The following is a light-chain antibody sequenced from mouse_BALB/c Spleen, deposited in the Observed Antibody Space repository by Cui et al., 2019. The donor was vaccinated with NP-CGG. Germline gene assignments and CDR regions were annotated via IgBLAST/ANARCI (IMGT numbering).Light chain of an antibody. CDR2: GTN. Sequence: VLPHDSPLTPSPVEPVTLTCRSSTGAVTTSNYANWVQEKPDHLFTGLIGGTNNRTPGVPARFSGSLIGDKAALTITGAQTEDEAIYFCALWYSNHWVFGGGTKLTVL. CDR1: TGAVTTSNY. V-gene: IGLV1*01. CDR3: ALWYSNHWV. J-gene: IGLJ1*01.